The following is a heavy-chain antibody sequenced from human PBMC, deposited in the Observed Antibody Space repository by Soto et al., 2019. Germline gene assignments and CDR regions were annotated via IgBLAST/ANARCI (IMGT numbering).Heavy chain of an antibody. D-gene: IGHD2-2*01. Sequence: GGSLRLSCAASGFTFSDYYMSWIRQAPGKGLEWVSYISSSSSYTNYADSVKGRFTISRDNAKNSLYLQMNSLRAEDTAVYYCARDGYCSSTSCYGRGNAFDIWGQGTMVTVSS. J-gene: IGHJ3*02. V-gene: IGHV3-11*05. CDR3: ARDGYCSSTSCYGRGNAFDI. CDR1: GFTFSDYY. CDR2: ISSSSSYT.